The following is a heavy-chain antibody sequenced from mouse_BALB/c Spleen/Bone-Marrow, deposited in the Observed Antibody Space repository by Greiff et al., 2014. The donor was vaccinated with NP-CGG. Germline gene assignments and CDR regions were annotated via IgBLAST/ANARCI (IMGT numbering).Heavy chain of an antibody. J-gene: IGHJ3*01. CDR3: ARDGDYRYAWFAY. D-gene: IGHD2-14*01. V-gene: IGHV5-4*02. CDR1: GFTFSDYY. CDR2: ISDAGSYA. Sequence: EVQLQQSGGGLVKPGGSLKLSCAASGFTFSDYYMYWVRQTPEKRLEWVATISDAGSYAYYPDSVKGRFTISRDNAKNNLYLQMIRLKSEDTAMYYCARDGDYRYAWFAYWGQGTLVTVST.